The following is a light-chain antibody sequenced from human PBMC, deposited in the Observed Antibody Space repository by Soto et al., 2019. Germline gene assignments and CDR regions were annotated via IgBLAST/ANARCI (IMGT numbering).Light chain of an antibody. Sequence: QSVLTQPASVSGSPGQSITISCTGTSCDIGSYNRVSWYQQHPGKAPKLIIYEVTDRPSGVSNRFSGSKSGNTASLTISGLQAEDEAYYYCSSYTNINTRACVFXTGTNGTVL. CDR2: EVT. V-gene: IGLV2-14*01. CDR3: SSYTNINTRACV. J-gene: IGLJ1*01. CDR1: SCDIGSYNR.